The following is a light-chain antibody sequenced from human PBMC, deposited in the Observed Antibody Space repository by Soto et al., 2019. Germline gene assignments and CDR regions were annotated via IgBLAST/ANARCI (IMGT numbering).Light chain of an antibody. J-gene: IGLJ2*01. V-gene: IGLV2-14*01. CDR1: SSDVGGYNY. CDR2: EVT. Sequence: QSALTQPASVSGSLGQSITISCTGASSDVGGYNYVSWYQQHPGKAPKLMIYEVTNRPSGVSDRFSGSKSGNTASLTISGLQPEDEAHYYCISYTGSTTLVVFGGGTQLTVL. CDR3: ISYTGSTTLVV.